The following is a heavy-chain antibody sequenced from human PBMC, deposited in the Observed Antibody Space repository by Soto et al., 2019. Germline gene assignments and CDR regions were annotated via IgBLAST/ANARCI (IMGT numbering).Heavy chain of an antibody. D-gene: IGHD3-10*01. J-gene: IGHJ3*02. Sequence: PSETLSLTCSVSGGSISSGDYYWSWIRQPPGKGLEWIGYIYYSGSTYYNPSLKSRVTISVDTSKNQFSLKLSSVTAADTAVYYCARAGRSPHGFTQEDDAFDIWGQGTMVTVSS. CDR2: IYYSGST. V-gene: IGHV4-30-4*01. CDR1: GGSISSGDYY. CDR3: ARAGRSPHGFTQEDDAFDI.